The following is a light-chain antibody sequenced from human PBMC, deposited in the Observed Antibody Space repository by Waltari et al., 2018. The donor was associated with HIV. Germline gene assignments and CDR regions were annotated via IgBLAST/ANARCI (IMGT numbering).Light chain of an antibody. CDR1: NSDVGSYDY. CDR3: CSYAGSSILV. V-gene: IGLV2-23*02. Sequence: QSALTQPASVSGSPGQSITISCTGTNSDVGSYDYVSWYQKHPGQAPQLLIYDVSKRPSGVSSRVSGSKSGNTASLTSAGLQADDEANYYCCSYAGSSILVFGGGTKLTVL. J-gene: IGLJ2*01. CDR2: DVS.